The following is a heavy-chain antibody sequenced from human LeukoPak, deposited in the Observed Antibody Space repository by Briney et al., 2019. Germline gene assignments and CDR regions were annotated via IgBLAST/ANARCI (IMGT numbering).Heavy chain of an antibody. CDR2: VSASGVQT. CDR3: ARNPIYYYGSGTNYGMDV. J-gene: IGHJ6*02. V-gene: IGHV3-23*01. CDR1: GFTFNTYT. Sequence: PGGSLRLSCAASGFTFNTYTMSWVRQAPGKGLVWISTVSASGVQTYYADSVKGRFTISRDNSKNTLYLQMNSLRAEDTAVYYCARNPIYYYGSGTNYGMDVWGQGTTVTVSS. D-gene: IGHD3-10*01.